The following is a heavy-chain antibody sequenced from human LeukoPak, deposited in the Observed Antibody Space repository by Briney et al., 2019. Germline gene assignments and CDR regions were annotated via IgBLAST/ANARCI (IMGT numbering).Heavy chain of an antibody. Sequence: GGSLRLSCAASGFTFSNYDMHWVRQAAGKGLGCVSGIGTAGDTYYPASVKGRFTISRENAKSSLYLQINSLSAGDTAVYYCASSPAYSSSWYAIDNWGQGTLVTVSS. J-gene: IGHJ4*02. CDR2: IGTAGDT. V-gene: IGHV3-13*01. D-gene: IGHD6-13*01. CDR1: GFTFSNYD. CDR3: ASSPAYSSSWYAIDN.